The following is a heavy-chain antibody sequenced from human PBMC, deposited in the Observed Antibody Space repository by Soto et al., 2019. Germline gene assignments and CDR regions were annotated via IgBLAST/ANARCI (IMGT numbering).Heavy chain of an antibody. J-gene: IGHJ5*02. V-gene: IGHV3-30*18. CDR3: AKDVYSSGSNWFDP. CDR1: GFTFSSYG. Sequence: GGSLRLSCAASGFTFSSYGMHWVRQAPGKGLEWVAVISYDGSNKYYADSVKGRFTISRDNSKNTLYLQMNSLRAEDTAVYYCAKDVYSSGSNWFDPWGQGTLVTVSS. D-gene: IGHD6-19*01. CDR2: ISYDGSNK.